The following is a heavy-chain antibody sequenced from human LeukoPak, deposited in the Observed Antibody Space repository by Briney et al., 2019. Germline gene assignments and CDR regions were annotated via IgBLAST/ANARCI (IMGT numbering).Heavy chain of an antibody. CDR3: AKEPERYYYDSSGYYYAQYYFDC. V-gene: IGHV3-23*01. CDR1: GFTFSSYA. CDR2: ISGSGGST. J-gene: IGHJ4*02. D-gene: IGHD3-22*01. Sequence: GGSLRLSCAASGFTFSSYAMSWVRQAPGKGLEWVSAISGSGGSTYYADSVKGRFTISRDNSKNTLYLQMNSLRAEDTAVYYCAKEPERYYYDSSGYYYAQYYFDCWGQGTLVTVSS.